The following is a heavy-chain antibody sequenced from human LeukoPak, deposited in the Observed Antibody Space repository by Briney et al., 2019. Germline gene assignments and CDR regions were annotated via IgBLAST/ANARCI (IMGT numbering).Heavy chain of an antibody. CDR2: ISDSGGST. J-gene: IGHJ3*02. CDR3: AKVIGRSGYSLDAFDI. V-gene: IGHV3-23*01. CDR1: KFTFTSSA. D-gene: IGHD3-22*01. Sequence: GGSLRLSCAASKFTFTSSAVSWVRQAPGKGLEWVSGISDSGGSTYYADSVRGRFTVSRDNSNNTLNLQMNSLRAEDTAVYYCAKVIGRSGYSLDAFDIWGQGTMVTVSS.